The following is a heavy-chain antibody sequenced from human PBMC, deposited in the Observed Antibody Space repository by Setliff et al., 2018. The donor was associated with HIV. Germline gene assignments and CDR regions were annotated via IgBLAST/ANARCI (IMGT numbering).Heavy chain of an antibody. V-gene: IGHV3-21*01. CDR3: VSSLSGNSSTYYWAFDF. J-gene: IGHJ4*02. CDR1: GFTFTSHS. Sequence: PGESLKISCVTSGFTFTSHSMNWVRLRPGKGLEWVASISGSGTYTHYADSVRGRFTVSRGNAKNSLWLQLDSLKVEDTALYFCVSSLSGNSSTYYWAFDFWGQGAPVTVSS. CDR2: ISGSGTYT. D-gene: IGHD3-22*01.